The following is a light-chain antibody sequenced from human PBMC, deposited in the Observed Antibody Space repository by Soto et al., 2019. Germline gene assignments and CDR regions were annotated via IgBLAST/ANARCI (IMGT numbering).Light chain of an antibody. Sequence: EIVLRQSPGTLSLSPGERATLSCRASQSVSSSYLAWYQQKPGQAPRLLIYGASSRATGIPGRFSGSGSGTDITLTISRLEPEDFAVYYCQQYGRSPFTFGPGTKVDIK. CDR1: QSVSSSY. CDR2: GAS. J-gene: IGKJ3*01. CDR3: QQYGRSPFT. V-gene: IGKV3-20*01.